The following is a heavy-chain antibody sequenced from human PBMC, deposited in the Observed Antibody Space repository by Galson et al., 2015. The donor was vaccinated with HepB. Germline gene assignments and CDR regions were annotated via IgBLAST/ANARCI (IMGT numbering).Heavy chain of an antibody. Sequence: SLRLSCAASGFTFSDHHMDWVRQAPGKGLEWVGRVEHKRNSHATKYASSVKDRFTVSRDDSENSLYLQINSLKTEDTAVYYCARDLPGTYSLDVWGQGTVVTVSS. D-gene: IGHD2-21*01. CDR2: VEHKRNSHAT. V-gene: IGHV3-72*01. CDR3: ARDLPGTYSLDV. CDR1: GFTFSDHH. J-gene: IGHJ3*01.